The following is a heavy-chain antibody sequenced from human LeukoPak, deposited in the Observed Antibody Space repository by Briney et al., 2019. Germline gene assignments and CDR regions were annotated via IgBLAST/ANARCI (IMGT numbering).Heavy chain of an antibody. Sequence: ASVKVSCKASGYTFTSYGISWVRQAPGQGLEWMGWISAYNGNTNYAQKLQGRVTMTTDTSTSTAYMELRSLRSDDTAVYYCARDIRDFWSGYYQVDAFDIWGQGTMVTVSS. CDR2: ISAYNGNT. V-gene: IGHV1-18*01. CDR3: ARDIRDFWSGYYQVDAFDI. D-gene: IGHD3-3*01. J-gene: IGHJ3*02. CDR1: GYTFTSYG.